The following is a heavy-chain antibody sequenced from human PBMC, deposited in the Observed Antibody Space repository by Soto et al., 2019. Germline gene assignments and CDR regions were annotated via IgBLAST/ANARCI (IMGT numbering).Heavy chain of an antibody. CDR3: GRGRSVQIVFFY. V-gene: IGHV1-2*02. D-gene: IGHD1-26*01. CDR2: IGPESGAT. Sequence: QVQLVQSGAEVKKPGASVKVSCKASGYTFTGHYIHWVRQAPEQGPEWMGEIGPESGATRNAQKLQGRVTMTSDMSITTVYMEFNNLTPDYAAVYYCGRGRSVQIVFFYWGQGTPVTVSS. CDR1: GYTFTGHY. J-gene: IGHJ4*02.